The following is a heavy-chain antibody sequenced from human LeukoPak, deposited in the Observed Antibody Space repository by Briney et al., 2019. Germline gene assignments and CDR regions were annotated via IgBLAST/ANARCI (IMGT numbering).Heavy chain of an antibody. Sequence: GGSLRLSCAASGFTFSSYWMSWVRQAPGKGLEWVANIKQDGSEKYYVDSMEGRFTISRDNAKNSLYLQMNSLRAEDTDVYYCARGGTYYDILTGYYTAWYFDYWGQGTMVTVSS. V-gene: IGHV3-7*04. J-gene: IGHJ4*02. CDR1: GFTFSSYW. CDR2: IKQDGSEK. D-gene: IGHD3-9*01. CDR3: ARGGTYYDILTGYYTAWYFDY.